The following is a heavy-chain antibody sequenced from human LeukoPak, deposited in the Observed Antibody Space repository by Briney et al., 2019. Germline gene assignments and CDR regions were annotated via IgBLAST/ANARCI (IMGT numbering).Heavy chain of an antibody. D-gene: IGHD6-19*01. CDR2: ISWNSGSI. Sequence: PGGSLRLSCAASGFTFDDYAMHWVRQAPGKGLEWVSGISWNSGSIGYADSVKGRFTISRDNAKNSLYLQMNSLRAEDTALYYCAKGSSGWLEYFQHWGQGTLVTVSS. CDR1: GFTFDDYA. J-gene: IGHJ1*01. CDR3: AKGSSGWLEYFQH. V-gene: IGHV3-9*01.